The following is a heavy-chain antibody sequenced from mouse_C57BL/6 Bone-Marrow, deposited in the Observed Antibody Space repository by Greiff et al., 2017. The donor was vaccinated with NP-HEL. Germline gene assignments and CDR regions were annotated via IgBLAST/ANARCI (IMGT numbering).Heavy chain of an antibody. CDR3: ARQPWYFDV. Sequence: EVQLVESGGDLVKPGGSLKLSCAASGFTFSSYGMSWVRQTPDKRLEWVATISSGGSYTYYPDSVKGRFTISRDNAKNTLYLQISSLKSEDTAMYYCARQPWYFDVWGTGTTVTVSS. CDR2: ISSGGSYT. J-gene: IGHJ1*03. CDR1: GFTFSSYG. V-gene: IGHV5-6*01.